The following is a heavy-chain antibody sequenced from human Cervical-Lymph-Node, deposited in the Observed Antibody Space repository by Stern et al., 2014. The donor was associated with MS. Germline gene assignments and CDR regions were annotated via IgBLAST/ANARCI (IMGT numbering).Heavy chain of an antibody. J-gene: IGHJ4*02. Sequence: EVQLVESGAEVKQPGESLKISCKGSGYSFITYSIGWVRQMPGKGLEWMGVIYPGDSDASYSPSFQGQVTISDDTSISTAYLQWSSLKASDTAIYYCARMSRRCFDYWGQGTLVTVSP. CDR1: GYSFITYS. D-gene: IGHD4-17*01. CDR2: IYPGDSDA. CDR3: ARMSRRCFDY. V-gene: IGHV5-51*01.